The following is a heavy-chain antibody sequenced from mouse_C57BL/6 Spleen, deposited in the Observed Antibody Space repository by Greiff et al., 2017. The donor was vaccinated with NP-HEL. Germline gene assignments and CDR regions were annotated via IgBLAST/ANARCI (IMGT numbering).Heavy chain of an antibody. Sequence: VQLQQSGAELVRPGTSVKMSCKASGYTFTNYWIGWAKQRPGHGLEWIGDIYPGGGYTNYNEKFKGKAPLTADKSSSTAYMQVSSLTSEDSAIYYCARYYGSSYGYFDVWGTGTTVTVSS. CDR1: GYTFTNYW. J-gene: IGHJ1*03. CDR2: IYPGGGYT. V-gene: IGHV1-63*01. CDR3: ARYYGSSYGYFDV. D-gene: IGHD1-1*01.